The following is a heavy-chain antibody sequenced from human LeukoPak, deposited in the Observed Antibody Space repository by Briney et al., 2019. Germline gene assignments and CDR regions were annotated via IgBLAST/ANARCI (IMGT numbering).Heavy chain of an antibody. Sequence: ASVKVSCKASGYTFTSYAMHWVRQAPGQRLEWMGWINAGNGNTKYSQKFQGRVTITRDTSASTAYMELSSLRSEDTAVYYCARGAGRSSGYYFYLGYWGQGTLVTVSS. CDR2: INAGNGNT. CDR3: ARGAGRSSGYYFYLGY. J-gene: IGHJ4*02. CDR1: GYTFTSYA. D-gene: IGHD3-22*01. V-gene: IGHV1-3*01.